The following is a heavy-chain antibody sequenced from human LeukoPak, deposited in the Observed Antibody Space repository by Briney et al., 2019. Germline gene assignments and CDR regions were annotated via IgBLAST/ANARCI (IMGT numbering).Heavy chain of an antibody. V-gene: IGHV4-38-2*02. CDR1: GYSISSGYY. Sequence: SETLSLTCTVSGYSISSGYYWGWIRQPPGKGLEWIGSIYHSGSTYYNPSLKSRVTISVDTSKNQFSLKLSSVTAADTAVYYCARGMWELNGFDYWGQGTLVTVSS. J-gene: IGHJ4*02. D-gene: IGHD1-26*01. CDR2: IYHSGST. CDR3: ARGMWELNGFDY.